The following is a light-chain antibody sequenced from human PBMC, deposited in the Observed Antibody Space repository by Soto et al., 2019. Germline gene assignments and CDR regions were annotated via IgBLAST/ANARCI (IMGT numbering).Light chain of an antibody. J-gene: IGKJ1*01. CDR2: AAS. CDR1: QSVTSNY. CDR3: HQYGSSITWT. Sequence: EVVLTQSPGTVSLSPGERATLSCRASQSVTSNYLAWYQQKPGQAPRLLIYAASSMATGIPDRFSGSGSGTDVTLSISRLEPEDFAVYYWHQYGSSITWTVGQGTKVDIK. V-gene: IGKV3-20*01.